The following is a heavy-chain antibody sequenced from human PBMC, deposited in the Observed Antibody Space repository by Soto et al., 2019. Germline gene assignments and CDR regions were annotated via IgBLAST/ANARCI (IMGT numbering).Heavy chain of an antibody. CDR1: GYTFTSYG. CDR2: ISAYNGNT. J-gene: IGHJ4*02. V-gene: IGHV1-18*01. Sequence: QVQLVQSGAEVKKPGASVKVSCKASGYTFTSYGFTWVRQAPGHGLEWMGWISAYNGNTNYAQKLQGRVTMTTDTPTSTAYMELSSLRSDDTAVYYCAGDRGSYALDYWGQGTLVTVSS. CDR3: AGDRGSYALDY. D-gene: IGHD1-26*01.